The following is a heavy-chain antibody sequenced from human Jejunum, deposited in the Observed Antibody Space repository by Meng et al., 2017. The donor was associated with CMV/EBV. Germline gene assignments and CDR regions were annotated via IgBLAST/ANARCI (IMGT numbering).Heavy chain of an antibody. CDR3: AKARLMYGSNMYVGGMDV. D-gene: IGHD2-8*01. V-gene: IGHV3-33*06. CDR2: IWYDGSNK. J-gene: IGHJ6*02. Sequence: SYAMYWVREAPGKGLEWVAVIWYDGSNKYYGDSVKGRFTISRDNSRNTLHLEMTSLGGEDTAVYYCAKARLMYGSNMYVGGMDVWGQGTTVTVSS. CDR1: SYA.